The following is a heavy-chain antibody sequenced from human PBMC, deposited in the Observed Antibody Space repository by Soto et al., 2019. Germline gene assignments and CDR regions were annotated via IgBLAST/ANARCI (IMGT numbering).Heavy chain of an antibody. V-gene: IGHV4-34*01. J-gene: IGHJ5*02. CDR2: INHSGST. D-gene: IGHD3-3*01. CDR3: ARYYDFWSGPNWFDP. Sequence: SETLSLTCAVYGGSFSGYYWSWIRQPPGKGLEWIGEINHSGSTNYNPSLKSRVTISVDTSKNQFSLKLSSVTAADTAVYYCARYYDFWSGPNWFDPWGQGTLVTVSS. CDR1: GGSFSGYY.